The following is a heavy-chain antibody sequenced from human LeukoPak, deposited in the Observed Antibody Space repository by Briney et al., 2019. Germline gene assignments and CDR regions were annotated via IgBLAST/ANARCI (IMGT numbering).Heavy chain of an antibody. Sequence: GGSLRLSCAASGFTFSSYWMHWVRQAPGKGLVWVSRINSDGSRTRYADSVKGRFTISRDNAKNTLYLQMNSLRAEDTAVYYCARATYYGSGRFDYWGQGTLVTVSS. D-gene: IGHD3-10*01. CDR1: GFTFSSYW. CDR2: INSDGSRT. V-gene: IGHV3-74*01. J-gene: IGHJ4*02. CDR3: ARATYYGSGRFDY.